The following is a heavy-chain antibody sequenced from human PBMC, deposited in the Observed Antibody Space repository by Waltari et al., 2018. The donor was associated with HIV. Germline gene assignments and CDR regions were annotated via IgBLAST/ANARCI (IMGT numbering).Heavy chain of an antibody. J-gene: IGHJ4*02. D-gene: IGHD6-13*01. Sequence: QVQLQESGTGLVKPSETLSLTCTVSSDSLSSHFWSWIRPPAGKGLEWIGRIHSSGTSNYNSSLKSRVTMSVDTSKNQFSLNLSSVTAADTAVYYCAREKQQLGFDYWGQETLVTVSS. CDR1: SDSLSSHF. V-gene: IGHV4-4*07. CDR3: AREKQQLGFDY. CDR2: IHSSGTS.